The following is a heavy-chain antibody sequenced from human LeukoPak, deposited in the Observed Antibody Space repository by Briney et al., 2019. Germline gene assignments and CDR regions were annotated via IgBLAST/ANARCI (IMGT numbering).Heavy chain of an antibody. D-gene: IGHD2-2*01. CDR1: GFTFNNFW. CDR2: IKNDGTEK. CDR3: ARDLLKGFCSGTNCYASPDY. V-gene: IGHV3-7*01. J-gene: IGHJ4*02. Sequence: PGGSLRLSCAGSGFTFNNFWMSWFRQAPGGRLEWVGNIKNDGTEKYYLDSLRGRFTISRDNAKNSLYLQMNSLSAEDTAVYYCARDLLKGFCSGTNCYASPDYWGQGTLVTVSS.